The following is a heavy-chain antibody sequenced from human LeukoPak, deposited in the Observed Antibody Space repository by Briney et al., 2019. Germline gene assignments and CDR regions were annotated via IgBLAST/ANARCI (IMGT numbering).Heavy chain of an antibody. CDR3: ARAHSGSYYDSGGYNFYYMDV. Sequence: PGGSLRLSCAASGFTVSSNYMSWVRQAPGKGLEWVSVIYSGGSTYYADSVKGRFTISRDDSKNTLNLQMNSLRVEDTAVYYCARAHSGSYYDSGGYNFYYMDVWGRGTTVTVSS. D-gene: IGHD3-22*01. V-gene: IGHV3-53*01. J-gene: IGHJ6*03. CDR2: IYSGGST. CDR1: GFTVSSNY.